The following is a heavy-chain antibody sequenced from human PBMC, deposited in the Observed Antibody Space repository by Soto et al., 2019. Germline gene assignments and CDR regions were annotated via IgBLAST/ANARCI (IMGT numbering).Heavy chain of an antibody. Sequence: SETLSLTCAVYGGSFSGYYWSWIRQPPGKGLEWIGEINHSGSTNYNPSLKSRVTISVDMSKNQFSLKLSSVTAADTAVYYCARMTVAGYSGYDYFEVGYFAYWGQGTLVTVSS. V-gene: IGHV4-34*01. CDR2: INHSGST. CDR1: GGSFSGYY. D-gene: IGHD5-12*01. CDR3: ARMTVAGYSGYDYFEVGYFAY. J-gene: IGHJ4*02.